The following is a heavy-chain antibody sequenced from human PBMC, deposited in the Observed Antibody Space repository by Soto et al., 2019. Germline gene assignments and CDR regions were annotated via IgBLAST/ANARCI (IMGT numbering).Heavy chain of an antibody. J-gene: IGHJ5*02. V-gene: IGHV4-34*01. CDR1: GGSFSGYY. D-gene: IGHD3-10*01. CDR3: ARGPSMGWFDP. CDR2: INHSGST. Sequence: QVQLQQWGAGLLKPSETLSLTCAVYGGSFSGYYWSWIRQPPGKGLEWIGEINHSGSTNYNPSLTSLVTISVDTSKNQFSLKLSSVTAADTAVYYCARGPSMGWFDPWGQGTLVTVSS.